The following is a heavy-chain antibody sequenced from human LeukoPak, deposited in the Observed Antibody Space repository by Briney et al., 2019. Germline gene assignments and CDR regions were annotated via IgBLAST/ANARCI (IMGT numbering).Heavy chain of an antibody. CDR1: GYSLSSGYY. CDR2: FYHSGST. D-gene: IGHD1-20*01. Sequence: SETLSLTCTVSGYSLSSGYYWGGIRQPPGKGLEGIGSFYHSGSTYYNPSLKSRVTISRDTSKNQFSLKLRSVTAAHTAVYYCGRDKLATMGITGVDPGGGGKLVTVSS. V-gene: IGHV4-38-2*02. J-gene: IGHJ5*02. CDR3: GRDKLATMGITGVDP.